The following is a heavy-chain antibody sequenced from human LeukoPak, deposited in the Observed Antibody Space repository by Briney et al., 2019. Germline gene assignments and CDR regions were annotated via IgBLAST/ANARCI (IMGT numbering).Heavy chain of an antibody. CDR3: AKDDGDRDY. Sequence: GGSLRLSCAASGFTFSNYAMSWVRQAPGKGLEWVSAINGNGGSTYYADSVKGRFTISRDNSKNTLYLQMNRLRAEDTAVYYCAKDDGDRDYWGQGTLVTVSS. CDR1: GFTFSNYA. J-gene: IGHJ4*02. V-gene: IGHV3-23*01. D-gene: IGHD4-17*01. CDR2: INGNGGST.